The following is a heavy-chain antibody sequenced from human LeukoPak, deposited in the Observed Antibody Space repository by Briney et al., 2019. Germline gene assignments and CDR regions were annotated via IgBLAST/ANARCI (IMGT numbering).Heavy chain of an antibody. CDR2: ICYSGST. CDR3: ARIEWLRHDWNRWFDP. J-gene: IGHJ5*02. V-gene: IGHV4-39*07. CDR1: GGSISSSSYY. Sequence: PSETLSLTCTVSGGSISSSSYYWGWIRQPPGKELEWIGSICYSGSTYYNPSLKSRVTISVDTSKNQFSLKLSSVTAADTAVYYCARIEWLRHDWNRWFDPWGQGTLVTVSS. D-gene: IGHD5-12*01.